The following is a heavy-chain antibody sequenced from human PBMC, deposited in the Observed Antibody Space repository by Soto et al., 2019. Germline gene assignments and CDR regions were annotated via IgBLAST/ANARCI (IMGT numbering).Heavy chain of an antibody. Sequence: SETLSLTCAVYGGSFSGYYWSWIRQPPGKGLEWIGEINYSGSTNYNPSLKSRVTISVDTSKNQFSLKLSSVTAADTAVYYCATSIICSGGSCYEPQEYFQHWGQGTLVTVSS. CDR1: GGSFSGYY. D-gene: IGHD2-15*01. J-gene: IGHJ1*01. CDR2: INYSGST. CDR3: ATSIICSGGSCYEPQEYFQH. V-gene: IGHV4-34*01.